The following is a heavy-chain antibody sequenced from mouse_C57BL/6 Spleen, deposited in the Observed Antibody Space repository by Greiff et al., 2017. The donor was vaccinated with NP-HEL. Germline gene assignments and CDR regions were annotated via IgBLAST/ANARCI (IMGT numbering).Heavy chain of an antibody. J-gene: IGHJ1*03. CDR3: TTLIATVVRYFDV. Sequence: VQLQQSGAELVRPGASVKLSCTASGFNIKDDYMHWVKQRPEQGLEWIGWIDPENGDTEYASKFQGKATITADTSSNTAYLQLSSLTSYDTAVYYCTTLIATVVRYFDVWGTGTTVTVSS. V-gene: IGHV14-4*01. D-gene: IGHD1-1*01. CDR2: IDPENGDT. CDR1: GFNIKDDY.